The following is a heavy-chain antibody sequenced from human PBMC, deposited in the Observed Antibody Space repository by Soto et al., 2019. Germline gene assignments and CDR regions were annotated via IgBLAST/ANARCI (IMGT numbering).Heavy chain of an antibody. V-gene: IGHV4-59*01. CDR2: IYYSGST. CDR1: GVSISSYY. J-gene: IGHJ6*02. D-gene: IGHD3-10*01. Sequence: SETLSLTCTVSGVSISSYYWSWIRQPPGKGLEWIGYIYYSGSTNYNPSLKSRVTISVDTSKNQFSLKLSSVTAADTAVYYCARASSGMYGMDVWGQGTTVTVSS. CDR3: ARASSGMYGMDV.